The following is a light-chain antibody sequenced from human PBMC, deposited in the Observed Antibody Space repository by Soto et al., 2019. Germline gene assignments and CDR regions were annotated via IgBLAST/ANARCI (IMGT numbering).Light chain of an antibody. Sequence: IQLTQSPSSLSASLGDRVTITCRASQGISSYLAWYQQKPGKAPKLLIYAASTLQSGVPSRFSGSGSGTYFTLTISSLQPEDFATYYCQQLNSYPLFGGGTKVDIK. CDR1: QGISSY. CDR2: AAS. CDR3: QQLNSYPL. J-gene: IGKJ4*01. V-gene: IGKV1-9*01.